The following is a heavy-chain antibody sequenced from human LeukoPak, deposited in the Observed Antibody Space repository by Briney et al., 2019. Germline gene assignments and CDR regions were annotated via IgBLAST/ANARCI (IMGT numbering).Heavy chain of an antibody. Sequence: SETLSLTCTVSGGSISSFYWSWIRQPPGKGLEWIGYIYYSGSTNYNPSLKSRVTISVDTSKNQFSLKLSSVTAADTAVYYCARGYYDILTGYNRDYWGQGTLVTVSS. V-gene: IGHV4-59*01. CDR1: GGSISSFY. CDR2: IYYSGST. CDR3: ARGYYDILTGYNRDY. D-gene: IGHD3-9*01. J-gene: IGHJ4*02.